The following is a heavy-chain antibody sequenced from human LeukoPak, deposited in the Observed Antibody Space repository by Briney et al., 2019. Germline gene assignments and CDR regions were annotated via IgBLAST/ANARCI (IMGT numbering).Heavy chain of an antibody. V-gene: IGHV4-39*07. CDR2: IYYSGST. Sequence: KPSETLSLTCTVSGGSISSSSYYWGWIRQPPGKGLEWIGSIYYSGSTYYNPSLKSRVTISVDTSKNQISLKLSSVTAADTAVYYCARESGPYQLRNPGDYWGQGTLVTVSS. CDR1: GGSISSSSYY. CDR3: ARESGPYQLRNPGDY. J-gene: IGHJ4*02. D-gene: IGHD2-2*01.